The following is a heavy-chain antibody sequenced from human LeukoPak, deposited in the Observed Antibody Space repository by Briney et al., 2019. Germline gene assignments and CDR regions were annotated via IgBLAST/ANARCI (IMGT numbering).Heavy chain of an antibody. CDR2: MNPNSGNT. D-gene: IGHD3-22*01. Sequence: GASVKVSCKASGYTFTSYDVNWVRQATGQGLEWMGWMNPNSGNTGYAQKFQGRVTMTRNTSISTAYMELSSLRSEDTAVYHCARGGYYDSSGYARNWFDPWGQGTLVTVSS. CDR3: ARGGYYDSSGYARNWFDP. V-gene: IGHV1-8*01. CDR1: GYTFTSYD. J-gene: IGHJ5*02.